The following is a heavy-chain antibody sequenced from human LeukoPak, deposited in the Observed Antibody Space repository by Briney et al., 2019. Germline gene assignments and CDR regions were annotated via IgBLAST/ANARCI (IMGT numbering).Heavy chain of an antibody. CDR2: IDNSGST. CDR3: ATWLTVVYAFDI. D-gene: IGHD4-23*01. V-gene: IGHV4-59*01. CDR1: GGSISSYY. J-gene: IGHJ3*02. Sequence: SETLSLTCTVSGGSISSYYWNWLRQPPGKGLEWIGYIDNSGSTNYNPSLKSRVTISADTSKNQFSLRLSSVTAADTASYYCATWLTVVYAFDIWGQGTMVTLSS.